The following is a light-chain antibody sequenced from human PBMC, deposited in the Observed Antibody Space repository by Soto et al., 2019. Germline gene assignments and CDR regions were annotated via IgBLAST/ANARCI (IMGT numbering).Light chain of an antibody. Sequence: DILMTQSPATLSLSPGGIATLSCRASQSVSSNLAWYQQKPGQASRLLIQRASTRATGIPARFSGSGSGTEFTLTISSLQSEDFAVYFCQQYNNWPGTFGQGTKVEIK. CDR2: RAS. CDR1: QSVSSN. CDR3: QQYNNWPGT. J-gene: IGKJ1*01. V-gene: IGKV3-15*01.